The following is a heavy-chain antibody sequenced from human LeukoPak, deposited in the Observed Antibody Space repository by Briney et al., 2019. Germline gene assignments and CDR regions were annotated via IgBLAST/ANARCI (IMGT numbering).Heavy chain of an antibody. J-gene: IGHJ4*02. CDR1: RYTFTSYG. CDR2: ISAYNGNT. V-gene: IGHV1-18*01. D-gene: IGHD3-10*01. Sequence: ASVKVSCKASRYTFTSYGISWVRQAPGQELEWMGWISAYNGNTNYAQKLQGRVTMTTDTSTSTAYMELRSLRSDDTAVYYCARWGWFGEIRYYFDYWGQGTLVTVSS. CDR3: ARWGWFGEIRYYFDY.